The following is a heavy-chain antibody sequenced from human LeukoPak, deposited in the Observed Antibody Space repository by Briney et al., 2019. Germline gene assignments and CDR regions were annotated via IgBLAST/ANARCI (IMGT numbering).Heavy chain of an antibody. CDR3: ARAIPSYGSTLDFDY. J-gene: IGHJ4*02. Sequence: ASVKVSCKASGYTFTSYGISWVRQAPGQGLEWMGWISAYNGNTNYAQKLQGRVTMTTDTSTSTAYMELRSLRYDDTAVYYCARAIPSYGSTLDFDYWGQGTLVTVSS. CDR1: GYTFTSYG. D-gene: IGHD5-18*01. CDR2: ISAYNGNT. V-gene: IGHV1-18*01.